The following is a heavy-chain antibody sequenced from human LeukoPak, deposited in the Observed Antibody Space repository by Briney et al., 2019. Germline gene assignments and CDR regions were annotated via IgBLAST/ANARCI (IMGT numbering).Heavy chain of an antibody. V-gene: IGHV3-11*01. CDR1: GFTFSDYY. CDR2: ISSSGSTI. CDR3: ASSAVRWAKIDY. Sequence: GGSLRLSCAASGFTFSDYYMSWIRQAPGKGLEWVSYISSSGSTIYYADSVKGRFTISRDNAKNSLYLQMNSLRAEDTAVYYCASSAVRWAKIDYWSQGTLVTVSS. D-gene: IGHD3-10*01. J-gene: IGHJ4*02.